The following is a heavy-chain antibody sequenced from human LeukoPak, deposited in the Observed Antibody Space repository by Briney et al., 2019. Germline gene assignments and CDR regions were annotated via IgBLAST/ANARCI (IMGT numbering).Heavy chain of an antibody. V-gene: IGHV1-2*02. CDR2: INPNSGGT. CDR1: GYTFTGYY. CDR3: ARVATIFGVVIFPNWFDP. Sequence: GASVKVSCKASGYTFTGYYMHWVRQAPGQGLEWMGWINPNSGGTNYAQKFQGRVTMTRDTSISTAYMELSRLRSDDTAVYYCARVATIFGVVIFPNWFDPWGQGTRVTVSS. J-gene: IGHJ5*02. D-gene: IGHD3-3*01.